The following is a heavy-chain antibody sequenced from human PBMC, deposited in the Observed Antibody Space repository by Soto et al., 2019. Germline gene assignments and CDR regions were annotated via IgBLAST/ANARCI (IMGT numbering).Heavy chain of an antibody. Sequence: GGSLRLSCTASGFTFGDYAMSWVRQAPGKGLEWVGFIRSKAYGGTTEYAASVKGRFTISRDDSKSIAYLQMNSLKTEDTAVYYCTRVGAKRGGYYYYGMDVWGQGTTVTVSS. CDR1: GFTFGDYA. CDR2: IRSKAYGGTT. V-gene: IGHV3-49*04. J-gene: IGHJ6*02. CDR3: TRVGAKRGGYYYYGMDV. D-gene: IGHD1-26*01.